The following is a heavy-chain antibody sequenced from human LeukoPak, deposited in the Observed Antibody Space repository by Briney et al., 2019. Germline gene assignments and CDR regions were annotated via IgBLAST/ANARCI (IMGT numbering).Heavy chain of an antibody. V-gene: IGHV3-7*03. CDR3: ARSSYSSSSSV. CDR1: GFTFSGFW. CDR2: INSDGSEG. J-gene: IGHJ3*01. D-gene: IGHD6-6*01. Sequence: GGSLRLSCAVSGFTFSGFWTSWSRQAPGKGLEWVASINSDGSEGYYADVVKGRFTISRDNAKNSLYLQINSLRAEDTAVYYCARSSYSSSSSVWGQGTMVTVSS.